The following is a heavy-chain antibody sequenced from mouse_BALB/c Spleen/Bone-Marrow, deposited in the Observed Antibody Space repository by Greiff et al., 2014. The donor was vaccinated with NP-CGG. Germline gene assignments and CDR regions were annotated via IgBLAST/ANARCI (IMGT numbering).Heavy chain of an antibody. CDR3: ARDSSGYFDY. V-gene: IGHV5-9-4*01. D-gene: IGHD3-1*01. Sequence: EVMLVESGGGLVKPGGSLKLSCAASGFTFSYYGMSWVRQSPEKRLEWVAEISSGGSYTYYPDTVTGRFTISRDNAKNTLCLEMSSLRSEDTAMYYCARDSSGYFDYWGQGTTLTVSS. CDR1: GFTFSYYG. CDR2: ISSGGSYT. J-gene: IGHJ2*01.